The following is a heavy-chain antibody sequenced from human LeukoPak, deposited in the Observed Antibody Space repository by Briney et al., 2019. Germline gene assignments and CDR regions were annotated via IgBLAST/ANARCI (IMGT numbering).Heavy chain of an antibody. Sequence: PSQTLSLTCTVSGGSIISGGYYWSWIRQLPGKGLEWFGYFYYSGSTNYNPSLKSRLTISADTSKNKFSLKLSSVTVADTAIYYCARGYCSGGSCYSARYWGQGTLVTVSS. J-gene: IGHJ4*02. V-gene: IGHV4-31*03. CDR2: FYYSGST. CDR3: ARGYCSGGSCYSARY. CDR1: GGSIISGGYY. D-gene: IGHD2-15*01.